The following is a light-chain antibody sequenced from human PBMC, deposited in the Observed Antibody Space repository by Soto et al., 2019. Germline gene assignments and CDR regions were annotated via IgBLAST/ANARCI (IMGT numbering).Light chain of an antibody. CDR3: HQFASTPRT. CDR1: QSVDRNY. J-gene: IGKJ1*01. V-gene: IGKV3-20*01. Sequence: EIVLTQSPGTLSLSPGESATLSCRASQSVDRNYLAWYQQRPGQAPRLLIYGASSRATGIPPRFSGSGSGTEFVLTISGLEAEDFAVYYCHQFASTPRTFGQGTKLETK. CDR2: GAS.